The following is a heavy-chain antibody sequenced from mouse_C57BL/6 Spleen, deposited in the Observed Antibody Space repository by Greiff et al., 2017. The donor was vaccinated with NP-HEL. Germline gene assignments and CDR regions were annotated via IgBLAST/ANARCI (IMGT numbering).Heavy chain of an antibody. CDR1: GFTFSSYG. CDR3: ARMARTIN. J-gene: IGHJ2*01. CDR2: INSNGGST. V-gene: IGHV5-6-3*01. Sequence: EVKLMESGGGLVQPGGSLKLSCAASGFTFSSYGMSWVRQTPDKRLELVATINSNGGSTYYQDSVKGRFTISRDNAKNNLYLQMSSLKSEETAMYYCARMARTINWGQGTTLTVSS.